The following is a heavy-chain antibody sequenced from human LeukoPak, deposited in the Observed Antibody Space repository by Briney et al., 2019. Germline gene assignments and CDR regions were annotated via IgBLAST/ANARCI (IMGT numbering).Heavy chain of an antibody. D-gene: IGHD2-2*01. CDR3: ARDRVVGVVVPAAILNY. CDR1: GFTFNNYE. V-gene: IGHV3-13*01. J-gene: IGHJ4*02. Sequence: GGSLRLSCAASGFTFNNYEMHWVRQTAGKGLEWVSAVGIAGDTFYAGSVKGRFSISRDDAESSLFLQMNSLRAEDTAVYYCARDRVVGVVVPAAILNYWGQGTLVTVSS. CDR2: VGIAGDT.